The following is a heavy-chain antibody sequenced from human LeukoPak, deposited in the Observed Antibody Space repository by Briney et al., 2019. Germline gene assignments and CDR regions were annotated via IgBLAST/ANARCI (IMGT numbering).Heavy chain of an antibody. V-gene: IGHV1-18*01. CDR2: INAYNGNT. CDR3: ARGGGYCSTTSCYTGIIRGWFDP. Sequence: VASVKVSCKASGYTFNSYGISWVRQAPGQGLEWMGWINAYNGNTNYAQKLQGRVTMTTDTSTSTAYMELRSLRSDDTAVYYCARGGGYCSTTSCYTGIIRGWFDPWGQGTLVTVSS. D-gene: IGHD2-2*02. J-gene: IGHJ5*02. CDR1: GYTFNSYG.